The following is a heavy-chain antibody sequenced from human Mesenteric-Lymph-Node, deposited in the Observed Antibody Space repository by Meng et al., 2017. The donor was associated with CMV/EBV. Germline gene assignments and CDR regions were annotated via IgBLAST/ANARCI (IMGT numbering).Heavy chain of an antibody. V-gene: IGHV3-7*01. CDR1: GFTFSSHW. J-gene: IGHJ4*02. Sequence: GESLKISCAASGFTFSSHWMSWVRQAPGKGLEWVANIKQDGSEKYYVDSVKGRFTISRDNAKNSLYLQMNSLRAEDTAVYYCARSYDFWSGYSYYFDYWGQGTLVTVSS. D-gene: IGHD3-3*01. CDR3: ARSYDFWSGYSYYFDY. CDR2: IKQDGSEK.